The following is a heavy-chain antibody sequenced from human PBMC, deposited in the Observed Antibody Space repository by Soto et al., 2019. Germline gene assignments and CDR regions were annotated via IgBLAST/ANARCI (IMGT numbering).Heavy chain of an antibody. Sequence: EVQLVESGGGLVKPGGSLRLSCAASGFTFSSYSMNWVRQAPGKGLEWVSSISSSSSYIYYADSVKGRFTISRDNAKNSLYLQMNSLRAEDTAVYYCAREGGDYYYYMDVWGKGTTVTVSS. J-gene: IGHJ6*03. CDR3: AREGGDYYYYMDV. CDR2: ISSSSSYI. V-gene: IGHV3-21*01. CDR1: GFTFSSYS.